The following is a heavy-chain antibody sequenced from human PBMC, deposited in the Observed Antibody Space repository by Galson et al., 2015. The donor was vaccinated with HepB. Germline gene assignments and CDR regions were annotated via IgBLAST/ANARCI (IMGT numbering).Heavy chain of an antibody. CDR1: GYTFTGHY. Sequence: SVKVSCKASGYTFTGHYMHWVRQAPGQGLEWMGWINPNSGGTNYAQKFQGWVTMTRDTSISTAYMELSRLRSDDTAVYYCARGGIVVVPAAIPAFDIWGQGTMVTVSS. J-gene: IGHJ3*02. CDR3: ARGGIVVVPAAIPAFDI. CDR2: INPNSGGT. V-gene: IGHV1-2*04. D-gene: IGHD2-2*01.